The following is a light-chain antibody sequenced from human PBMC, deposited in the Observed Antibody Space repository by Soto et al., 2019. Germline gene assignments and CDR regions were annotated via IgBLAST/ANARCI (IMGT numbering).Light chain of an antibody. J-gene: IGKJ3*01. Sequence: QITPSPSSQSASVGHRVTHPFPASQSISKYLNWYQQKPGKAPKLLIYAASSLQSGVPSRFSGSGSGTDFTLTISSLQPEDFATYYCQQSYSVPVDFGPGTKVDIK. CDR2: AAS. CDR1: QSISKY. CDR3: QQSYSVPVD. V-gene: IGKV1-39*01.